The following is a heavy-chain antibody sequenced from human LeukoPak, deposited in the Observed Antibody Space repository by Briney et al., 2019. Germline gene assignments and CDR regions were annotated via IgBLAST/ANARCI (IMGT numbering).Heavy chain of an antibody. CDR1: GGSISSYY. Sequence: SETLSLTCTVSGGSISSYYWSWIRQPAGKGLEWLGHIYTRGSTSYNPSLKSRVTMSVDTSKNQFSLKLSSVTAADTAVYYCARAYAVAAPFDYWGQGTLVTVSS. D-gene: IGHD6-19*01. J-gene: IGHJ4*02. CDR2: IYTRGST. CDR3: ARAYAVAAPFDY. V-gene: IGHV4-4*07.